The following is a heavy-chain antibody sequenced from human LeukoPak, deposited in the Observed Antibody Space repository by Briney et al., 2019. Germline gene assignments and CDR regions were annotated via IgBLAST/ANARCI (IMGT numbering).Heavy chain of an antibody. CDR1: GFTVSSYY. V-gene: IGHV3-66*02. J-gene: IGHJ4*02. Sequence: PGGSLRLSCAASGFTVSSYYMSWVRQAPGKGLEWVSLIYSGGTTYYADSVKGRFTISTDNSKNTLYLQMNSLRAEDTAVYYCAKDPTYYDFWSGYHKYYFDYWGQGTLVTVSS. D-gene: IGHD3-3*01. CDR3: AKDPTYYDFWSGYHKYYFDY. CDR2: IYSGGTT.